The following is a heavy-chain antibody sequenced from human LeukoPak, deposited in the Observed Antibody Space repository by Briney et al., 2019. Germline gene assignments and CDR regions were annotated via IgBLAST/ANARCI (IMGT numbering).Heavy chain of an antibody. CDR1: GFTFSSYG. CDR3: ARDYSGSYYNDSYNDSYFDY. CDR2: IKRDGSEN. V-gene: IGHV3-7*01. D-gene: IGHD1-26*01. Sequence: GGSLRLSCAASGFTFSSYGMHWVRQAPGKGLEWVANIKRDGSENAYVDSVKGRFTISRDNAKKSLYLQMNTLTVEDTAVYYCARDYSGSYYNDSYNDSYFDYWGQGTLVTVSS. J-gene: IGHJ4*02.